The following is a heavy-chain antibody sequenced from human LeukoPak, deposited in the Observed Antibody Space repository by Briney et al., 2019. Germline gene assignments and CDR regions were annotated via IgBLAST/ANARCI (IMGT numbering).Heavy chain of an antibody. CDR3: ARDTSSSWILAEYFQH. CDR1: GASIRGSSYY. Sequence: SETLSLTCTVSGASIRGSSYYWGWIRQPPGKGLEWIGSIYYSGSTYYNPSLKSRVTISVDTSKNQFSLKLSSVTAADTAVYYCARDTSSSWILAEYFQHWGQGTLVTVSS. CDR2: IYYSGST. D-gene: IGHD6-13*01. V-gene: IGHV4-39*07. J-gene: IGHJ1*01.